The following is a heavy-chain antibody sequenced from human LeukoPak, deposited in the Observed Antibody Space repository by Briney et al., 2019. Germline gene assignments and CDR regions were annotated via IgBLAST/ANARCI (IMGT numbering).Heavy chain of an antibody. V-gene: IGHV3-30*04. CDR3: ARDGCRGGDCYYYYYMDV. Sequence: PGGSLRLSCAASGLTFSSYAMHWVRQAPGKGLEWVAVISYDGSNKYYADSVKGRFTISRDNSKNTLYLQMNSLRAEDTAVYYCARDGCRGGDCYYYYYMDVWGKGTTVTISS. D-gene: IGHD2-21*02. CDR1: GLTFSSYA. CDR2: ISYDGSNK. J-gene: IGHJ6*03.